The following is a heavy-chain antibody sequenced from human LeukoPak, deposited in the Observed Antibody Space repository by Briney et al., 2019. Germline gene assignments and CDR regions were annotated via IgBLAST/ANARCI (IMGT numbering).Heavy chain of an antibody. CDR2: IYYSGRT. CDR3: ARPLNTGDVDAFDV. Sequence: PSETLSLTRTVSGGSISSSNYYWGWIRQPPGKGLEWIANIYYSGRTYYNPSLKSRVTISVDTSKNQFSLKVSAVTAADTAVYYCARPLNTGDVDAFDVWGQGTMATVFS. V-gene: IGHV4-39*01. J-gene: IGHJ3*01. D-gene: IGHD2-8*02. CDR1: GGSISSSNYY.